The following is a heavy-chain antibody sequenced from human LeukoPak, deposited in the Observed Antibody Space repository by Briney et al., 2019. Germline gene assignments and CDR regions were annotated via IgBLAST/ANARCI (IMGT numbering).Heavy chain of an antibody. D-gene: IGHD1-26*01. V-gene: IGHV1-69*04. Sequence: ASVKVSCKASGGTFSSYAISWVRQAPGQGLEWMGRIIPFLGIANYAQKFQGRVTITADKSTSTAYMELSSLRSEDTAVYYCARIREGANRLDYWGQGTLVTVSS. CDR1: GGTFSSYA. CDR2: IIPFLGIA. CDR3: ARIREGANRLDY. J-gene: IGHJ4*02.